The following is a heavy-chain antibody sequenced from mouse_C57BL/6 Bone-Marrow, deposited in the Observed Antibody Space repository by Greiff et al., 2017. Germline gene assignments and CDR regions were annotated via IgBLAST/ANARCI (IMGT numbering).Heavy chain of an antibody. J-gene: IGHJ3*01. D-gene: IGHD2-2*01. CDR2: IHPNSGRT. Sequence: QVQLQQPGAELVKPGASVKLSCKASGYTFTSYWMHWVKQRPGQGLEWIGMIHPNSGRTNYNEKFKSKATLTVDKSSSTAYMQLSSLTSEDSAVYYCAKGGEGYVFAYWGQGTLVTVSA. CDR3: AKGGEGYVFAY. CDR1: GYTFTSYW. V-gene: IGHV1-64*01.